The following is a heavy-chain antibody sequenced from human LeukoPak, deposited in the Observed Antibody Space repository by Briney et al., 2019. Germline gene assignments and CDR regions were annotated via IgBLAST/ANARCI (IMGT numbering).Heavy chain of an antibody. D-gene: IGHD3-22*01. CDR1: GFSFSSYW. CDR3: AKASAMIVVVSKHFDY. Sequence: GGSLRLSCAASGFSFSSYWMHWVRQAPGKRLVWVSRINSDGSSTSYADSVKGRFTISRDNSKNTLYLQMNSLRAEDTAVYYCAKASAMIVVVSKHFDYWGQGTLVTVSS. V-gene: IGHV3-74*01. J-gene: IGHJ4*02. CDR2: INSDGSST.